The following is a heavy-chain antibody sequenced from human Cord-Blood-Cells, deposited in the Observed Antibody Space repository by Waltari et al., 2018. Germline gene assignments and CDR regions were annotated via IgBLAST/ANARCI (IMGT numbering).Heavy chain of an antibody. J-gene: IGHJ2*01. CDR1: GYTFTGYY. Sequence: QVQLVQSGAEVKKPGASVKVSCKASGYTFTGYYMHWVRQAPGQGLEWMGRNNPNSGGTNHAQKFQGRVTMTRDTSISTAYMELSRLRSDDTAVYYCARRPALAWYFDLWGRGTLVTVSS. CDR3: ARRPALAWYFDL. CDR2: NNPNSGGT. V-gene: IGHV1-2*06.